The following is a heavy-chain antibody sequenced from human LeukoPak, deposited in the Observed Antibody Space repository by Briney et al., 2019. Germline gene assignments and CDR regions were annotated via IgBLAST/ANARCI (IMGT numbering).Heavy chain of an antibody. Sequence: PSETLSLTCTVSGGSISSGGYYWTWIRQHPGKGLEWNGYIYYSGSTYYNPSLTSRVTISVDTSKNQFSLKLSSVTAEDTAVYYCTRSRYCSSTSCYGMDVWGQGTTVTVSS. J-gene: IGHJ6*02. V-gene: IGHV4-31*03. CDR3: TRSRYCSSTSCYGMDV. CDR1: GGSISSGGYY. CDR2: IYYSGST. D-gene: IGHD2-2*01.